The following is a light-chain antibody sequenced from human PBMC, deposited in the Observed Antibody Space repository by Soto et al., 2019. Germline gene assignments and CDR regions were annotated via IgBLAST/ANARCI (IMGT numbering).Light chain of an antibody. CDR3: SSYTSSSTLYV. CDR2: DVS. CDR1: SSDVGGYNY. Sequence: QSALTQPASVSGSPGLSITISCTGTSSDVGGYNYLSWYQQHPGKAPKLMIYDVSNRPSGVSNRFSGSKSGNTASLTISGLQAEDEADYYCSSYTSSSTLYVFGTGTKVTVL. J-gene: IGLJ1*01. V-gene: IGLV2-14*01.